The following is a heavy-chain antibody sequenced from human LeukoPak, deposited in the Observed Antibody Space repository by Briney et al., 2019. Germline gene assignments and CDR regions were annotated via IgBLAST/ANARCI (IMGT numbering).Heavy chain of an antibody. J-gene: IGHJ6*03. CDR3: ARVAGSSDYSTPFYYYYYMAV. V-gene: IGHV1-2*02. CDR1: GCTFTGYY. Sequence: ASVKVSCKASGCTFTGYYMHWVRQAPGQGLEWMGWINPNSGGTNHAQKFQGRVTMTRDTSISTAYMELSRLRSDDTAGYYCARVAGSSDYSTPFYYYYYMAVWGKGTTVTVSS. CDR2: INPNSGGT. D-gene: IGHD4-17*01.